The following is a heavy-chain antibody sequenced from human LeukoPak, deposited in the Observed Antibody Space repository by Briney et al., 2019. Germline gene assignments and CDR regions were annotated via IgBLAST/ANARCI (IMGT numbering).Heavy chain of an antibody. CDR1: GFTFSNYA. CDR2: ITGSGGST. J-gene: IGHJ4*02. V-gene: IGHV3-23*01. CDR3: AKVASRNYYASGSYADS. D-gene: IGHD3-10*01. Sequence: GGSLRLSCAASGFTFSNYAMTWVRQAPGKGLEWVSGITGSGGSTDYAGSVKGRFTISRDNSKNTLYLEMNSLRAKDTAVYYCAKVASRNYYASGSYADSWGQGTLVTVSS.